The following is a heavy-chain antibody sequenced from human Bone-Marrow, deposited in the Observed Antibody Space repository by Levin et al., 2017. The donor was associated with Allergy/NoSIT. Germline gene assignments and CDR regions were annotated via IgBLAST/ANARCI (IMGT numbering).Heavy chain of an antibody. CDR2: ISDDGDKQ. CDR3: ARTLPPYSGNYHFNY. D-gene: IGHD1-26*01. CDR1: GFTFSDYM. J-gene: IGHJ4*02. Sequence: GGSLRLSCAASGFTFSDYMMHWVRQAPGKGLEWVAVISDDGDKQFYADSVRGRFTISRDNSKNTLYLQMNSLRPEDTDFYYCARTLPPYSGNYHFNYWGQGNLVSVSS. V-gene: IGHV3-30-3*01.